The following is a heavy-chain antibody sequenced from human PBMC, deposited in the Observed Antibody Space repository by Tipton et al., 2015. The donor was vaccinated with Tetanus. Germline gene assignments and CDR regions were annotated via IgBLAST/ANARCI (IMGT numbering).Heavy chain of an antibody. CDR1: GGSVRSGSYS. D-gene: IGHD2-2*01. V-gene: IGHV4-61*01. Sequence: TLSLTCTVSGGSVRSGSYSWNWIRQPPGKRLEWIGFVSSSGNSNYSPSLTGRVSMSLDTSKQQFSLSLTSATAADTAVYYCARRSYCSSSRCFDAFDLWGQGTMVTVSS. CDR3: ARRSYCSSSRCFDAFDL. J-gene: IGHJ3*01. CDR2: VSSSGNS.